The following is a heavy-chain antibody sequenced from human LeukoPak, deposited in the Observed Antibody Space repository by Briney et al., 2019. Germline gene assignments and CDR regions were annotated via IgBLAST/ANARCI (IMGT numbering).Heavy chain of an antibody. CDR2: IYYSGST. D-gene: IGHD4-17*01. V-gene: IGHV4-61*01. CDR1: GYSISSGYY. Sequence: NASETLSLTCTVSGYSISSGYYWGWIRQPPGKGLEWIGYIYYSGSTNYNPSLKSRVIISVDTSKNQFSLKLNSVTAADTAVYYCARAGDYGIKDWGQGTLVTVSS. CDR3: ARAGDYGIKD. J-gene: IGHJ4*02.